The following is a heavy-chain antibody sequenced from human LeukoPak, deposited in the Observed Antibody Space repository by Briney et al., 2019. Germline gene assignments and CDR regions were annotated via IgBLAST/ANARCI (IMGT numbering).Heavy chain of an antibody. V-gene: IGHV3-23*01. CDR2: ISSSGGAT. CDR3: TRDSGTYNWFDP. J-gene: IGHJ5*02. Sequence: PGGSLRLSCAASGFTFSSYSMSWARQAPGKGLEWVSVISSSGGATYYADSVKGRFTISRDDSINTAYLQMKSLKTEDTALYYCTRDSGTYNWFDPWGQGTLVTVSS. D-gene: IGHD1-26*01. CDR1: GFTFSSYS.